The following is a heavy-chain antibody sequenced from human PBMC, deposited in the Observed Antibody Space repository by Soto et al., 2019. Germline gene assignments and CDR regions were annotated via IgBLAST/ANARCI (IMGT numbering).Heavy chain of an antibody. V-gene: IGHV4-59*01. CDR2: IYYSGST. Sequence: SETLSLTCTVSGGSISSYYWSWIRQPPGKGLEWIGYIYYSGSTNYNPSLKSRVTISVDTSKNQFSLKLSSVTAADTAVYYCARGGTGSGSYYDYYYGMGVWGQGTTVTVSS. CDR3: ARGGTGSGSYYDYYYGMGV. D-gene: IGHD3-10*01. CDR1: GGSISSYY. J-gene: IGHJ6*02.